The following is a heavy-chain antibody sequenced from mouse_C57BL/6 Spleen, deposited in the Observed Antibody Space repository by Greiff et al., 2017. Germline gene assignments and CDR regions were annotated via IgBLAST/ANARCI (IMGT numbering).Heavy chain of an antibody. CDR1: GFTFSDYG. CDR2: ISSGSSTI. Sequence: EVKLVESGGGLVKPGGSLKLSCAASGFTFSDYGMHWVRQAPEKGLEWVAYISSGSSTIYYADTVKGRFTISRDNAKNTLFLQMASLRSEDTAMYYCARSGYYGSSPWCAYWGQGTLVTVSA. CDR3: ARSGYYGSSPWCAY. D-gene: IGHD1-1*01. V-gene: IGHV5-17*01. J-gene: IGHJ3*01.